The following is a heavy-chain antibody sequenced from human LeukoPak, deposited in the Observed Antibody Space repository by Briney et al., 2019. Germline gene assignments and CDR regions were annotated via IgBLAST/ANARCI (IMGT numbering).Heavy chain of an antibody. CDR2: ISSSSSYI. CDR3: ASEMGGWNRPFDY. CDR1: GFTFSSYA. D-gene: IGHD1-1*01. J-gene: IGHJ4*02. V-gene: IGHV3-21*01. Sequence: GGSLRLSCAASGFTFSSYAMSWVRQAPGKGLEWVSSISSSSSYIYYADSVKGRFTISRDNAKNSLYLQMNSLRAEDTAVYYCASEMGGWNRPFDYWGQGTLVTVSS.